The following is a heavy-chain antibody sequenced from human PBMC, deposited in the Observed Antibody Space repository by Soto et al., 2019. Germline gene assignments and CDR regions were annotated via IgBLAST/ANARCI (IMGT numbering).Heavy chain of an antibody. V-gene: IGHV4-31*03. D-gene: IGHD4-17*01. CDR1: GGSISSGGYY. J-gene: IGHJ5*02. CDR3: ARGEDYGASNWFDP. Sequence: QVQLQESGPGLVKPSQTLSLTCTVSGGSISSGGYYWSWIRQHPGKGLEWIGYIYYSGSTYYNPSLKSRVTISVDTSKNQFSLKLSSVTATDTAVYYCARGEDYGASNWFDPWGQGTLVTVSS. CDR2: IYYSGST.